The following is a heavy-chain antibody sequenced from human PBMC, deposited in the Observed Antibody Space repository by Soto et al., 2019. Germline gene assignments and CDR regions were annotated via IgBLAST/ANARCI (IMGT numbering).Heavy chain of an antibody. V-gene: IGHV2-26*01. CDR3: ARISWHFDILTGYDY. Sequence: SGPNAGEPTETLTLTCTVSGFSLSNARMGVSWIRQPPGKALEWLAHIFSNDEKSYSTSLKSRLTISKDTSKSQVVLTMTNMDPVDTATYYCARISWHFDILTGYDYWGQGTLVTVSS. CDR2: IFSNDEK. D-gene: IGHD3-9*01. J-gene: IGHJ4*02. CDR1: GFSLSNARMG.